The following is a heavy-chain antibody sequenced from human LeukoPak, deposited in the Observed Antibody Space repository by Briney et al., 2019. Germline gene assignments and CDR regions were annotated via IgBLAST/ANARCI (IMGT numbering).Heavy chain of an antibody. CDR2: IYTSGGT. D-gene: IGHD1-7*01. CDR1: GGSISSGSYY. V-gene: IGHV4-61*02. CDR3: ARGGLNWNYKRNYYYYYMDV. Sequence: SETLSLTCTVSGGSISSGSYYWSWIRQPAGKGLEWIGRIYTSGGTNYNPSLESPVTISVDTSKNQFSLKLSSVTAADTAVYYYARGGLNWNYKRNYYYYYMDVWGKGTTVTVSS. J-gene: IGHJ6*03.